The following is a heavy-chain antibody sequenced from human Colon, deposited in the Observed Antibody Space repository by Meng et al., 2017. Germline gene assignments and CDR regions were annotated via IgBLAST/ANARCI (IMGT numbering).Heavy chain of an antibody. CDR1: GYSFTGYW. CDR2: IYPGDSDT. CDR3: ARFWESRDGYNPFDY. Sequence: GGSLRLSCKGSGYSFTGYWIGWVRQMPGKGLEWMGIIYPGDSDTRYSPSFQGQVTISADKSISTAYLQWSSLKASDTAMNYCARFWESRDGYNPFDYWGQGTLVTVSS. J-gene: IGHJ4*02. V-gene: IGHV5-51*01. D-gene: IGHD5-24*01.